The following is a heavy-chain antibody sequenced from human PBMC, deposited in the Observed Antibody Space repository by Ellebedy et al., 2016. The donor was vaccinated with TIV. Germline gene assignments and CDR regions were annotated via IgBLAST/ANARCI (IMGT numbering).Heavy chain of an antibody. CDR2: ISGSGGST. V-gene: IGHV3-23*01. J-gene: IGHJ4*02. CDR1: GFTFSSYA. Sequence: GESLKISCAASGFTFSSYAMSWVRQAPGKGLEWVSAISGSGGSTYYADSVKGRFTVSRDNAKNTLYLQMNSLRAEDTAVYYCARGGSTYFYYWGQGVLVTVSS. D-gene: IGHD3-10*01. CDR3: ARGGSTYFYY.